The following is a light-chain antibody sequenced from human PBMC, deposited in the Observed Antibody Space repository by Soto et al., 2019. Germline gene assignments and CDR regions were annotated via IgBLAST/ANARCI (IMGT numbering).Light chain of an antibody. V-gene: IGKV3-11*01. Sequence: EIGLTQSPATLSLSPGERATLSCRASQSVSSCLAWYQQKPGQAPRLLIYDASNRATGIPARFSGSGSGTDFTLTISSLEPEDFAVYYCQQRSNWPPLTCGGGTKVEIK. CDR1: QSVSSC. CDR2: DAS. CDR3: QQRSNWPPLT. J-gene: IGKJ4*01.